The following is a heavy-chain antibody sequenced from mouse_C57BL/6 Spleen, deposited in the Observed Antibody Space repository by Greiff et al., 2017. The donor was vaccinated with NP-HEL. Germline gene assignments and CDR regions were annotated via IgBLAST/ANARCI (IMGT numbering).Heavy chain of an antibody. J-gene: IGHJ4*01. Sequence: VQLQQPGAELVKPGASVKLSCKASGYTFTSYWMQWVKQRPGQGLEWIGEIDPSDSYTNYYQKFKGKATLTVDTSSSTAYMQLSSLTSEDSAVYYCARRGTVVGRGDYWGQGTSVTVSS. D-gene: IGHD1-1*01. CDR1: GYTFTSYW. CDR2: IDPSDSYT. V-gene: IGHV1-50*01. CDR3: ARRGTVVGRGDY.